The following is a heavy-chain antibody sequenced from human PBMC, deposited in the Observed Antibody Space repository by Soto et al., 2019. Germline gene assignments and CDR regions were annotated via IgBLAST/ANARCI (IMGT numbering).Heavy chain of an antibody. V-gene: IGHV4-34*01. Sequence: PSETLSLTCAVYGGSFSGYYWTWIRQPPGTGLEWIGYIYYSGSTYYNPSLKSRVTISVDTSKNQFSLKLSSVTAADTAVYYCASSSSSWYRGAFDIWGQGTMVTVSS. CDR3: ASSSSSWYRGAFDI. D-gene: IGHD6-13*01. CDR2: IYYSGST. J-gene: IGHJ3*02. CDR1: GGSFSGYY.